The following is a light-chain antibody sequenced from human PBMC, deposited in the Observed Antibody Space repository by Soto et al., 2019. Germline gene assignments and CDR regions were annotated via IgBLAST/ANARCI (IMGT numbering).Light chain of an antibody. CDR3: MQALQTPWT. CDR2: LSS. Sequence: DIVMTQSPLSLPVTPGEPASISCRSSQSLLHSNGYTYLDWYLQRPGQSPQLLIYLSSYRATGVPHRVSGSGSGTDLTLKISRVDAEDVGVYYFMQALQTPWTFGQGTKVEIK. J-gene: IGKJ1*01. CDR1: QSLLHSNGYTY. V-gene: IGKV2-28*01.